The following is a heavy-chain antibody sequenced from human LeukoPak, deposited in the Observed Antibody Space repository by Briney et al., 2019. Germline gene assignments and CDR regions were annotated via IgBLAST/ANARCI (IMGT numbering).Heavy chain of an antibody. Sequence: GGSLRLSCAASGFSFSSYRMNWVRQAPGKGLEWVSSVSNSGDYIHYADSVKGRFTISRDNSKNSLYLQMNSLRAEDMALYYCAKDIGNYYGSGRHFDYWGQGTPVTVSS. J-gene: IGHJ4*02. V-gene: IGHV3-21*04. CDR3: AKDIGNYYGSGRHFDY. CDR1: GFSFSSYR. CDR2: VSNSGDYI. D-gene: IGHD3-10*01.